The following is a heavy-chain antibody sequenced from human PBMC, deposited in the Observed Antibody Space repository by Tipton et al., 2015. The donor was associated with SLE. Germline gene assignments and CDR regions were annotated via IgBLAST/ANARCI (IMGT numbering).Heavy chain of an antibody. V-gene: IGHV3-23*03. J-gene: IGHJ6*02. CDR3: ARFEWVLNRSYYGMDV. Sequence: SLRLSCAASGFTFSSYAMSWVRQAPGKGLEWVSVIYSGGSSTYYADSVKGRFTISRDNSKNTLYLQVNSLRAEDTAVYYCARFEWVLNRSYYGMDVWGQGTTVTVSS. CDR2: IYSGGSST. CDR1: GFTFSSYA. D-gene: IGHD5-12*01.